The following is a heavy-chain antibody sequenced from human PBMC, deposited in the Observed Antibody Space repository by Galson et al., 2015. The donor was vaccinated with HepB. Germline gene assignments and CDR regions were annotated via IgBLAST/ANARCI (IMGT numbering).Heavy chain of an antibody. CDR2: LYPGDSDT. V-gene: IGHV5-51*01. J-gene: IGHJ5*02. CDR3: ARALVVVPAAIPTCFDT. D-gene: IGHD2-2*02. CDR1: GYSFTSYW. Sequence: QSGAEVKKPGESLKISCKGSGYSFTSYWIGWVRQMPGKGLEWMGILYPGDSDTRYSPSFQGQVTISDDKSISTAYLQWSSLKASDTAMYYCARALVVVPAAIPTCFDTWGQGTLVTVSS.